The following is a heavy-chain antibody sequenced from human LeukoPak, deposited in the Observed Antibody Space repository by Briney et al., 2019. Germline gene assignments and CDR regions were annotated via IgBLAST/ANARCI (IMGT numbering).Heavy chain of an antibody. Sequence: PGGSLRLSCAASGFTFSSYSMNWVRQAPGKGLEWVSSISSSISYIYYPYSVNCRFTISRDNAKNSLYLQMNSLRAEDTAVYYCARGYGSGSHCFDYWGQGTLVTVSS. CDR3: ARGYGSGSHCFDY. CDR2: ISSSISYI. V-gene: IGHV3-21*01. D-gene: IGHD3-10*01. CDR1: GFTFSSYS. J-gene: IGHJ4*02.